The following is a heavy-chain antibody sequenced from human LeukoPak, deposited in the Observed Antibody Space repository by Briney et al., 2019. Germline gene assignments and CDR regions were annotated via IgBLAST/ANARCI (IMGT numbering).Heavy chain of an antibody. V-gene: IGHV1-18*04. D-gene: IGHD2-15*01. CDR1: GYTFTSYY. Sequence: ASVKVSCKASGYTFTSYYMHWVRQAPGQGLEWMGWISAYNGNTNYAQKLQGRVTMTTDTSTSTAYMELRSLRSDDAAVYYCARTDIVVVVAAHDYWGQGTLVTVSS. CDR3: ARTDIVVVVAAHDY. CDR2: ISAYNGNT. J-gene: IGHJ4*02.